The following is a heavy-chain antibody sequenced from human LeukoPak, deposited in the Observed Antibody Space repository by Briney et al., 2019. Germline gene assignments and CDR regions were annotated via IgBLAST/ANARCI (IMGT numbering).Heavy chain of an antibody. D-gene: IGHD3-16*01. CDR2: IGARADTS. CDR3: VKRDKGTFDY. CDR1: GFTFSSYA. Sequence: PGGSLRLSCAASGFTFSSYAMTWVRQAPGKGLEWVSAIGARADTSDYADAVKGRFIISRYNSKNTLYLQMNSLRAEDTAVYYCVKRDKGTFDYWGRGTLVTVSS. V-gene: IGHV3-23*01. J-gene: IGHJ4*02.